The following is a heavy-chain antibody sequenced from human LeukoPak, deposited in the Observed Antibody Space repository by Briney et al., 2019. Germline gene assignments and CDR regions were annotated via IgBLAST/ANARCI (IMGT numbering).Heavy chain of an antibody. J-gene: IGHJ4*02. D-gene: IGHD3-22*01. CDR3: ARGSLPYDSSGYYYWLDFYFDY. V-gene: IGHV4-34*01. CDR1: GGSFSGYY. Sequence: KTSETLSLTCTVYGGSFSGYYWSWIRQPPGKGLEWIGEINHSGSTNYNPSLKSRVTISVDTSKNQFSLKLSSVTAADTAVYYCARGSLPYDSSGYYYWLDFYFDYWGQGTLVTVSS. CDR2: INHSGST.